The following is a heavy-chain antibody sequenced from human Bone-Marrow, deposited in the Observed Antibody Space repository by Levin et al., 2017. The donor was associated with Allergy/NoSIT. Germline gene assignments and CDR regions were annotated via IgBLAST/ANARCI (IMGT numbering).Heavy chain of an antibody. CDR2: ISHRGNT. CDR3: ARLDGYNFDS. Sequence: SETLSLTCTVSNDSIGRGGYYWSWIRQHPGKGLEHIGYISHRGNTYYNPSLKSRLTMSLDTSNNQFSMNLISVTAADTAIYYCARLDGYNFDSWGQGTPVIVSS. J-gene: IGHJ4*02. V-gene: IGHV4-31*03. D-gene: IGHD5-12*01. CDR1: NDSIGRGGYY.